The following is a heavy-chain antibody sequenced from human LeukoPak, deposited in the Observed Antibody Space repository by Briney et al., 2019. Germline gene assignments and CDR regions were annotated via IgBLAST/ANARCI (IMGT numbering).Heavy chain of an antibody. D-gene: IGHD5-18*01. CDR3: ARNVGYSYGNGMDV. CDR1: GYSISSGYY. J-gene: IGHJ6*02. V-gene: IGHV4-38-2*02. CDR2: IYHSGST. Sequence: SETLSLTCTVSGYSISSGYYWGWIRQPPGKGLEWIGSIYHSGSTYYNPSLKSRVTISVDTSKNQFSLKLSSVTAADTAVYYCARNVGYSYGNGMDVWGQGTTVTVSS.